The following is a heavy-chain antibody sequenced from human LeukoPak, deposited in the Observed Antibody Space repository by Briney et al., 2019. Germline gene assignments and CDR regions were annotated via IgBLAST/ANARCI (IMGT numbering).Heavy chain of an antibody. Sequence: SETLSLTCAVYGGSFSGYYWSWIRQPPGKGLEWIGEINHSGSTNYNPSLKSRATISVDTSKNQFSLKLSSVTAADTAVYYCATRVPAAPFDYWGQGTLVTVSS. V-gene: IGHV4-34*01. D-gene: IGHD2-2*01. CDR3: ATRVPAAPFDY. J-gene: IGHJ4*02. CDR1: GGSFSGYY. CDR2: INHSGST.